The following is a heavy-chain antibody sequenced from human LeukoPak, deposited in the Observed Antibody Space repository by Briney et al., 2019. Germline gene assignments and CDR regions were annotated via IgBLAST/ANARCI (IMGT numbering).Heavy chain of an antibody. Sequence: GGSLRLSCAASGFTSSNAWMNWVRQAPGKGLEWVSSISSSSSYIYYADSVKGRFTISRDNAKNSLYLQMNSLRAEDTAVYYCARGVVRYFDYWGQGALVTVSS. D-gene: IGHD3-9*01. V-gene: IGHV3-21*01. CDR2: ISSSSSYI. J-gene: IGHJ4*02. CDR3: ARGVVRYFDY. CDR1: GFTSSNAW.